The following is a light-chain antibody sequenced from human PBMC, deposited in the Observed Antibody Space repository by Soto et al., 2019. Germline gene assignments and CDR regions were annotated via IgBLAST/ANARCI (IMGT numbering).Light chain of an antibody. V-gene: IGKV1-39*01. CDR3: QHSYSSPFT. CDR2: TAS. Sequence: DIQMTQSPSSLSASVGDRITITCRPSQGIDNYLHWYRHKPGEAPRLLISTASTLHSGVPARFSGNASATEFTLTISSLQPDDCATYYCQHSYSSPFTFGQGTRVEI. CDR1: QGIDNY. J-gene: IGKJ2*01.